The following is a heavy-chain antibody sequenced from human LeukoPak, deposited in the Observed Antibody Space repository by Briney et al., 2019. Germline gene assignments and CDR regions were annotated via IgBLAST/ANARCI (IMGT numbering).Heavy chain of an antibody. CDR2: INPNSGGT. CDR1: GYTFTGYY. CDR3: ARMGAAAGSNWFDP. V-gene: IGHV1-2*04. J-gene: IGHJ5*02. Sequence: ASVKVSCKASGYTFTGYYMHWVRQAPGQGLEWMGWINPNSGGTNYAQKFQGWVTMTRDTSISTAYMELSRLRSDDTAVYYCARMGAAAGSNWFDPWGQGTLVTVSS. D-gene: IGHD6-13*01.